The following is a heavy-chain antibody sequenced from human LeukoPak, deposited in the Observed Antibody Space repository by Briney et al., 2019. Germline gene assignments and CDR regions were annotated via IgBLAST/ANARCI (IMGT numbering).Heavy chain of an antibody. D-gene: IGHD1/OR15-1a*01. CDR2: IDSGGGDT. Sequence: TGESLKISCAASGFTFSSHAMGWVRQAPGKGLEWVSAIDSGGGDTYYADSVKGRFTISRDNSKNTLYLQMNGLRAEDTAVYYCAKRAAGTPLGTFDCWGQGTLVTVSS. V-gene: IGHV3-23*01. CDR1: GFTFSSHA. CDR3: AKRAAGTPLGTFDC. J-gene: IGHJ4*02.